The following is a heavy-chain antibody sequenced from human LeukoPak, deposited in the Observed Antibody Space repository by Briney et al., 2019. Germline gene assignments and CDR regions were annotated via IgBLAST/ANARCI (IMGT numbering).Heavy chain of an antibody. CDR1: GFTFDDYA. D-gene: IGHD3-10*01. CDR3: AKGAFAYYYGSGSYYFDY. CDR2: ISGNGGSI. Sequence: SLRLSCAASGFTFDDYAMHWVRQAPGKGLEWVSGISGNGGSIGYADSVKGGFTISRDNAKNSLYLQMNSLRAEDMALYYCAKGAFAYYYGSGSYYFDYWGQGTLVTVSS. V-gene: IGHV3-9*03. J-gene: IGHJ4*02.